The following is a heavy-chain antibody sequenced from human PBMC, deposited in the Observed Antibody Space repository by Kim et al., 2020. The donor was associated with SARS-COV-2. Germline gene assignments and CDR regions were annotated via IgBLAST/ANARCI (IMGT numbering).Heavy chain of an antibody. CDR3: ARLSGIAAVRPS. Sequence: GGSLRLSCAASGFTFSSYAMHWVRQAPGKGLEWVAVISYDGSNKYYADSVKGRFTISRDNSKNTLYLQMNSLRAEDTAVYYCARLSGIAAVRPSWGQGTLVTVSS. V-gene: IGHV3-30-3*01. J-gene: IGHJ4*02. D-gene: IGHD6-13*01. CDR1: GFTFSSYA. CDR2: ISYDGSNK.